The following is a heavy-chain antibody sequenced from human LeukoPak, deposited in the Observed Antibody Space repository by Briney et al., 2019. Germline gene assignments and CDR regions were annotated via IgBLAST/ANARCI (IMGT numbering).Heavy chain of an antibody. CDR3: ARRNIVVVIPAPSPNWFDP. CDR2: ITNSGGST. J-gene: IGHJ5*02. D-gene: IGHD2-15*01. V-gene: IGHV3-23*01. Sequence: PGGSLRLSCAASGFTFSSYAMSWVRQAPGKGLEWVSSITNSGGSTYYADSVKGRFTISRDNSKNTLYLQMNSLRAEDTAVYYCARRNIVVVIPAPSPNWFDPWGQGTLVTVSS. CDR1: GFTFSSYA.